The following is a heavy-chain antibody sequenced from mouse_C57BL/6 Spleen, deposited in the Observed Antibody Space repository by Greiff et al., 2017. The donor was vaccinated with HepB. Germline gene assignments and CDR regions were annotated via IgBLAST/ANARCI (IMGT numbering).Heavy chain of an antibody. Sequence: EVQLQQSGPELVKPGASVKISCKASGYSFTDYNMNWVKQSNGKSLEWIGVINPNYGTTSYNQKFKGKATLTVDQSSSTAYMQLNSLTSEDSAVYYCARTPFITTVVAPNDFDYWGQGTTLTVSS. V-gene: IGHV1-39*01. CDR2: INPNYGTT. J-gene: IGHJ2*01. CDR3: ARTPFITTVVAPNDFDY. D-gene: IGHD1-1*01. CDR1: GYSFTDYN.